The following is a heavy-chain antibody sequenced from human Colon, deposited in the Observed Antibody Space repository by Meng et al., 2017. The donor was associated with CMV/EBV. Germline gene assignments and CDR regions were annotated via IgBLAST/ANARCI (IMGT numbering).Heavy chain of an antibody. D-gene: IGHD3-3*01. Sequence: ESLKISCAASGFSLRGYWMHWVRQAPGKGLVWVSCINSDGSDTRYADSVKGRFTISRDNAKNTLYLQMNSLRLEDTAVYYCARLKSEEEDHWGQGTMVTVSS. CDR1: GFSLRGYW. CDR3: ARLKSEEEDH. J-gene: IGHJ4*02. V-gene: IGHV3-74*01. CDR2: INSDGSDT.